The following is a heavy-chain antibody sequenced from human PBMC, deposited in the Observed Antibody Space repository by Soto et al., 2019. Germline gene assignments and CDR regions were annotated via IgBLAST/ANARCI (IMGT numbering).Heavy chain of an antibody. V-gene: IGHV4-4*02. CDR2: VSETGGT. CDR1: GASIRSTDW. CDR3: ARTLYTAGGRMYV. J-gene: IGHJ6*02. Sequence: PSETLSLTCAVSGASIRSTDWWSWVRQSPGKGLEWLGEVSETGGTHYNPSLHSRVTMSVDKSNNQFSLSLNSVTAADAAVYYWARTLYTAGGRMYVCGQGTTVTVSS. D-gene: IGHD1-20*01.